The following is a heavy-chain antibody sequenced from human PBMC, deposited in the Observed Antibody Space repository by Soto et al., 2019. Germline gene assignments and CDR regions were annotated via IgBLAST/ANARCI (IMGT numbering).Heavy chain of an antibody. V-gene: IGHV4-34*01. CDR3: ANSIAAAGGMDV. Sequence: PSETLSLTCAVYGGSSSGYYWSWIRQPPGKGLEWIGEINHSGSTNYNPSLKSRVTISVDTSKNQFSLKLSSVTAADTAVYYCANSIAAAGGMDVWGQGTTVTVSS. J-gene: IGHJ6*02. CDR1: GGSSSGYY. CDR2: INHSGST. D-gene: IGHD6-13*01.